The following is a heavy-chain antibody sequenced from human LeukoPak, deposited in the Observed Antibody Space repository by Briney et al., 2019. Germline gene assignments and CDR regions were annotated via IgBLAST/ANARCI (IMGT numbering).Heavy chain of an antibody. CDR1: GFTFSNAW. CDR3: ARERSGGWPFDY. CDR2: ISGDGAKP. V-gene: IGHV3-23*01. Sequence: PGGSLRLSCAASGFTFSNAWMTWVRQAPGQGLEWVSAISGDGAKPYYADSVKGRFTISRDNSKNTLYLQMNSLRAADTALYYCARERSGGWPFDYWGQGTLVTVSS. J-gene: IGHJ4*02. D-gene: IGHD6-19*01.